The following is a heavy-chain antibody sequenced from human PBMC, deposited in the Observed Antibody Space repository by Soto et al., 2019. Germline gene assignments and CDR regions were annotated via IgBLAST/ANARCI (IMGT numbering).Heavy chain of an antibody. CDR2: IIPILGIA. J-gene: IGHJ4*02. V-gene: IGHV1-69*08. D-gene: IGHD2-2*01. CDR1: GGTFSSYT. Sequence: QVQLVQSGAEVKKPGSSVKVSCKASGGTFSSYTISWVRQAPGQGLEWMGRIIPILGIANYAQKFQGRVTITADKSTSTAYMELSSLRSEDTAVYYCARDGPHCSSTSCYLNFDYWGQGTLVTVSS. CDR3: ARDGPHCSSTSCYLNFDY.